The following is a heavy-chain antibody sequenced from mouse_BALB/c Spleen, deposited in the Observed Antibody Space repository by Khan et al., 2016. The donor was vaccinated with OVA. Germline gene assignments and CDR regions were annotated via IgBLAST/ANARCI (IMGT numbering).Heavy chain of an antibody. CDR1: GFIFSSYG. CDR3: TRIITTTTGDYYAMDY. V-gene: IGHV5-6*01. CDR2: ISSGGTYT. D-gene: IGHD1-2*01. Sequence: EVELVESGGDLVKPGGSLKLSCAASGFIFSSYGMSWVRQTPDTRLEWVATISSGGTYTYYPDSVKGRFTISRAHAKNPLSLALRSLKSEDTAMYYSTRIITTTTGDYYAMDYWGQGTSVTVSA. J-gene: IGHJ4*01.